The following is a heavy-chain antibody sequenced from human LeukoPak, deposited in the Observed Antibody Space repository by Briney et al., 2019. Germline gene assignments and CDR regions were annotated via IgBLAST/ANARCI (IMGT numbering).Heavy chain of an antibody. CDR1: GFTFSNYG. CDR2: ISYDGSNK. J-gene: IGHJ3*02. Sequence: GGSLRLSCAASGFTFSNYGMHWVRQAPGKGLEWVAVISYDGSNKYYADSVKGRFTISRDNSKNTLYLQMNSLRAEDTAVYYCAKDLRRRNAFDIWGQGTMVTVSS. CDR3: AKDLRRRNAFDI. D-gene: IGHD5-24*01. V-gene: IGHV3-30*18.